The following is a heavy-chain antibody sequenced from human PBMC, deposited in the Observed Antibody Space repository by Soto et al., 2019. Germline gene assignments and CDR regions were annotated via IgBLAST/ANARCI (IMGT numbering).Heavy chain of an antibody. CDR3: TRGHGDFAGDFDY. D-gene: IGHD4-17*01. CDR2: ISASNGNT. Sequence: QGQLVQSGAEVKKPGASVKVSCKASGYTFNKYSISWVRQAPGQGLEWMGWISASNGNTDFAQKFQGRVTMAIDTSTSTAYMELRSLRPDDTAVFYCTRGHGDFAGDFDYWGQGTLVTVSS. V-gene: IGHV1-18*04. CDR1: GYTFNKYS. J-gene: IGHJ4*02.